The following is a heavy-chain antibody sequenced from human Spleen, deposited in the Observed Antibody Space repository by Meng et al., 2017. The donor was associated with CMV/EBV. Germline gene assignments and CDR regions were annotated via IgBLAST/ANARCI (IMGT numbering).Heavy chain of an antibody. Sequence: NTGATKYAQNFQGRVTMTRDTSINTAYMDLSGLRSDDTAVYYCARDSDSSGSYGDYFDFWGQGTLVTVSS. CDR2: NTGAT. J-gene: IGHJ4*02. V-gene: IGHV1-2*02. D-gene: IGHD3-10*01. CDR3: ARDSDSSGSYGDYFDF.